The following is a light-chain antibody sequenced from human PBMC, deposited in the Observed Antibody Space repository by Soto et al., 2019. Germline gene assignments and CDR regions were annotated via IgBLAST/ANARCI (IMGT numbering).Light chain of an antibody. CDR3: QQYGTSPGMYT. J-gene: IGKJ2*01. CDR2: GVS. V-gene: IGKV3-20*01. CDR1: QSVSNSY. Sequence: EIVLTQSPGTLSLSPGERATLSCRASQSVSNSYLAWYQQKPGQAPRLLIFGVSSRATGIPDRFSGSGSGTDFTLTISSLEYEDVAVSYCQQYGTSPGMYTFGQGTKLEIK.